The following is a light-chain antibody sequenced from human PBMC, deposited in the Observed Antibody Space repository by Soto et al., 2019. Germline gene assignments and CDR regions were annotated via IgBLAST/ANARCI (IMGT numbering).Light chain of an antibody. Sequence: QSALTQPASVSGSPGQSITISCIGTSSDFGSYNYVSWYQHHPGKAPKLVISEVSNRPSGVSYRFSGSKSGNTASLTISGLQAEYEADYYCSSYTTSSNPVLFGVGTKLTVL. J-gene: IGLJ2*01. CDR1: SSDFGSYNY. CDR2: EVS. CDR3: SSYTTSSNPVL. V-gene: IGLV2-14*01.